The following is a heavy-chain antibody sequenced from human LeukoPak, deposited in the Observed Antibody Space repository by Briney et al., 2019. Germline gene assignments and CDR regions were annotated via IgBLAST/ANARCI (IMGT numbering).Heavy chain of an antibody. V-gene: IGHV3-53*01. CDR3: AKRGVVIRVILVGFHKEAYYFES. Sequence: GGSLRLSCAASGFTVSSNYMSWVRQAPGKGLEWVSVIYSGDSTYYADSGKGRFTISRDNPKNTLYLQMNSLRAEDTAVYFCAKRGVVIRVILVGFHKEAYYFESWGQGALVTVSS. J-gene: IGHJ4*02. D-gene: IGHD3/OR15-3a*01. CDR1: GFTVSSNY. CDR2: IYSGDST.